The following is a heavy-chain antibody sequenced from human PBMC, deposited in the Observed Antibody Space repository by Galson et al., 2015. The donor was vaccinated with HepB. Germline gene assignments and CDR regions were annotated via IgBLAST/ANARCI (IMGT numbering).Heavy chain of an antibody. Sequence: SVKVSCKASGCNFTSYGISWVRQAPGQGLEWMGWISGYNGNTNYAQKLQGRVTMTTDTSTSTAYMDLRSLRSDDTAVYYCARGAQRLSTYYFDYWGQGTLVTVSS. D-gene: IGHD6-25*01. CDR1: GCNFTSYG. CDR3: ARGAQRLSTYYFDY. J-gene: IGHJ4*02. CDR2: ISGYNGNT. V-gene: IGHV1-18*04.